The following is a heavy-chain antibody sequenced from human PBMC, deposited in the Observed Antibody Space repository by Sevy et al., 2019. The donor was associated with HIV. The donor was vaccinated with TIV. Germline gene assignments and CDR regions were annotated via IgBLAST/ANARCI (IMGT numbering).Heavy chain of an antibody. CDR1: DASITTHY. CDR2: FFHSGTT. Sequence: LETLSLTCLVSDASITTHYWSWIQQAPGKALEWIGYFFHSGTTNYNRSLKSRVTISGDTSKNEFSLRLTSVTAADTAVYYCARSRAFPRDSDDGFANWGQGTMVTVSS. CDR3: ARSRAFPRDSDDGFAN. D-gene: IGHD2-21*01. V-gene: IGHV4-59*11. J-gene: IGHJ3*02.